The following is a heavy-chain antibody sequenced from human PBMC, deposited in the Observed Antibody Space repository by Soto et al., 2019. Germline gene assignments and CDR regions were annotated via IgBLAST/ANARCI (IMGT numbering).Heavy chain of an antibody. CDR1: GGTFSSYA. Sequence: QVQLVQSGAEVKKPGSSVKVSCKASGGTFSSYAISWVRQAPGQGLEGMGGIIPIFGTANYAQKFQGRVTITADESTSTAYMELSSLRSEDTAVYYCARIGPRYCTNGVCYGGYFQHWGQGTLVTVSS. V-gene: IGHV1-69*01. J-gene: IGHJ1*01. CDR3: ARIGPRYCTNGVCYGGYFQH. CDR2: IIPIFGTA. D-gene: IGHD2-8*01.